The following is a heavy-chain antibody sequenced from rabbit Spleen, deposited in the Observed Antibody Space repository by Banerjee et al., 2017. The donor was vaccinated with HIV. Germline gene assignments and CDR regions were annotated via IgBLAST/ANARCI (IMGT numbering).Heavy chain of an antibody. Sequence: QSLEESGGGLVKPEGSLTLTCTASGFSFSSIYYMCWVRQAPGKGLEWIGCIYPGSSGSTYYASWAKGRFTISKASSTTVTLQMTSLTVADTATYFCARDTGSSFSSYGMDLWGQGTLVTVS. CDR2: IYPGSSGST. CDR3: ARDTGSSFSSYGMDL. CDR1: GFSFSSIYY. V-gene: IGHV1S40*01. D-gene: IGHD8-1*01. J-gene: IGHJ6*01.